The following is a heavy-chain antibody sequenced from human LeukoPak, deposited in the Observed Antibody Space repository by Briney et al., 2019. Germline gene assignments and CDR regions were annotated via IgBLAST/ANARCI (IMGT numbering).Heavy chain of an antibody. CDR3: ASPSSGQSFDI. D-gene: IGHD6-19*01. V-gene: IGHV3-53*01. CDR2: IYTGGNT. CDR1: GFTVSRNY. Sequence: PGGSLRLSCAASGFTVSRNYMSWVRQAPGKGLEWASIIYTGGNTDYADSVKGRFTISRDNSKNTLYLQMNSLRAEDTAVYYCASPSSGQSFDIWGQGTMVTVSS. J-gene: IGHJ3*02.